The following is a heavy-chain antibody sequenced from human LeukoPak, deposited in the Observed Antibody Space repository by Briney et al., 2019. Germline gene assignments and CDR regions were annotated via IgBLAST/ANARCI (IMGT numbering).Heavy chain of an antibody. CDR1: GYTFTGYY. J-gene: IGHJ4*02. Sequence: ASVKVSCKASGYTFTGYYMHWVRQAPGQGLEWMGWINPNSGDTHYAQKFQGRVTMTTEISTNTAYMELRSLRSDDTAVYYCARDFIYGGRLFDYWGQGTLVTVSS. V-gene: IGHV1-2*02. D-gene: IGHD4/OR15-4a*01. CDR2: INPNSGDT. CDR3: ARDFIYGGRLFDY.